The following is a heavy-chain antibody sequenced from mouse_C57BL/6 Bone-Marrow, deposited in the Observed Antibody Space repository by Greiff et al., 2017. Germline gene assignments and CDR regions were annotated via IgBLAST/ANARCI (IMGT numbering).Heavy chain of an antibody. Sequence: QVQLQQPGAELVKPGASVKLSCKASGYTFTSYWMHWVKQRPGQGLEWIGMIHPNSGSTNYNEKFKSKATLTVDKSSSTAYMQLSSLKSEDSAVXYSARSTVEWYFDVWGTGTTVTVSS. CDR2: IHPNSGST. CDR3: ARSTVEWYFDV. V-gene: IGHV1-64*01. J-gene: IGHJ1*03. CDR1: GYTFTSYW. D-gene: IGHD1-1*01.